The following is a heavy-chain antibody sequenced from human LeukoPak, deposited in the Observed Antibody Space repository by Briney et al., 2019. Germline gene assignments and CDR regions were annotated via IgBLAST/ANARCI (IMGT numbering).Heavy chain of an antibody. CDR3: ASRITGTTLPY. Sequence: GGSLRLSCAASGFTFSSYGMNWVRQAPGKGLEWVSAISGSGGSTYYADSVKGRFTISRDNSKDTLYLQMNSLRAEDTAVYYCASRITGTTLPYWGQGTLVTVSS. V-gene: IGHV3-23*01. J-gene: IGHJ4*02. CDR1: GFTFSSYG. D-gene: IGHD1-20*01. CDR2: ISGSGGST.